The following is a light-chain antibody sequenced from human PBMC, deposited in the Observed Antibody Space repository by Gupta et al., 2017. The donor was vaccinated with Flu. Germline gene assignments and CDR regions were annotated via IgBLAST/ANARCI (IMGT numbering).Light chain of an antibody. CDR1: TGAVTSGYY. Sequence: QTVVTQEPSLTVSPGGTVTLTCASSTGAVTSGYYPNWFQQKPGQTPRSLIYSTTNKTAWTPARFSGSLLGGKAALTLSGVQAEDDDYYYCLLLYGDAWMFGGGTRLTVL. CDR3: LLLYGDAWM. V-gene: IGLV7-43*01. J-gene: IGLJ3*02. CDR2: STT.